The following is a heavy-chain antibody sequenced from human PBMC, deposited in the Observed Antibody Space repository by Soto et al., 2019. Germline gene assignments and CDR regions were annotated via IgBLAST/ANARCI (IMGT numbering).Heavy chain of an antibody. CDR3: ARLPPGGYYYGSGIRFEYYLDY. J-gene: IGHJ4*02. V-gene: IGHV1-18*01. CDR1: GYTFTSYG. CDR2: ISAYNGNT. Sequence: ASVKVSCKASGYTFTSYGISWVRQAPGQGLEWMGWISAYNGNTNYAQKLQGRVTMTTDTSTSTAYMELRSLRSDDTAVYYCARLPPGGYYYGSGIRFEYYLDYWGQGTLVTVSS. D-gene: IGHD3-10*01.